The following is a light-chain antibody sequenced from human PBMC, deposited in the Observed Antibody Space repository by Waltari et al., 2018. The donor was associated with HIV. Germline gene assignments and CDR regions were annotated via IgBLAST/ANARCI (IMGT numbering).Light chain of an antibody. CDR3: QQAISFPHT. CDR2: GAS. Sequence: DVQMAQSPSSVSASVVDRVTITCRASQGIKTWLAWYQHKPAEAPTPLIYGASRLQSGVPARFNGSGSGLDFTLTITNFQPEDSATYYCQQAISFPHTFGGGTRVDI. J-gene: IGKJ4*01. V-gene: IGKV1-12*01. CDR1: QGIKTW.